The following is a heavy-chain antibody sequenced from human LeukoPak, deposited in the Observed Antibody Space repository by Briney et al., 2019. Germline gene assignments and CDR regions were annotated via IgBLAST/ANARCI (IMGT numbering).Heavy chain of an antibody. V-gene: IGHV4-38-2*02. Sequence: SETLSLTCTVSGYSISSDYYWGWIRQPPGKGLEWIGSIHHSGSTYYNPSLKSRVTISVDTSKNQFSLKLSSVTAADTAVYYCARDGVADFWSGCNYFDYWGQGTLVTVSS. CDR1: GYSISSDYY. J-gene: IGHJ4*02. D-gene: IGHD3-3*01. CDR3: ARDGVADFWSGCNYFDY. CDR2: IHHSGST.